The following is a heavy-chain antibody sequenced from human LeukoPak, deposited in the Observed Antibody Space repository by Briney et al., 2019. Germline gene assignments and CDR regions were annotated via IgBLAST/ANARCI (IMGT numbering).Heavy chain of an antibody. CDR3: ATGRWFGEFAGSAFED. J-gene: IGHJ4*02. D-gene: IGHD3-10*01. V-gene: IGHV3-7*01. Sequence: GGSRRLSCLGSGFGFSNYWMTWLRQAPGEGLEWVANIKEDGSVIYYADSVKGRFTISRDNAKNSVYLQMNSLRVEDTALYYCATGRWFGEFAGSAFEDWGQGTLVTVSS. CDR1: GFGFSNYW. CDR2: IKEDGSVI.